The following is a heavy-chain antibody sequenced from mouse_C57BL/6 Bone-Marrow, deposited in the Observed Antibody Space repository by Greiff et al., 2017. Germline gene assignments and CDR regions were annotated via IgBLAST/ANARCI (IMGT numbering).Heavy chain of an antibody. Sequence: QVQLQQPGAELVMPGASVKLSCKASGYTFTSYWMPWVKQRPGQGLEWIGEIDPSDSYTNYNQKFKGKSTLTVDKSSSTAYLQLSSLTSEDSAVYYCARWGYSFYAMDYWGQGTSVTVSS. CDR2: IDPSDSYT. V-gene: IGHV1-69*01. CDR3: ARWGYSFYAMDY. D-gene: IGHD2-12*01. CDR1: GYTFTSYW. J-gene: IGHJ4*01.